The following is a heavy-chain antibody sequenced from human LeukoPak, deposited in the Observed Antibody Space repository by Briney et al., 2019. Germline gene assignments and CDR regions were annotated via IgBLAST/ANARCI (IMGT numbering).Heavy chain of an antibody. CDR2: LDPNSGGT. D-gene: IGHD5-18*01. J-gene: IGHJ4*02. V-gene: IGHV1-2*02. Sequence: ASVKVSCKASGNTFSGHYMHWVRQAPGQGLEWMGWLDPNSGGTNCAQKFQGRVSMTRDTSISTDYMELSRLRSDDTAVYYCARTAGYSYLAFWGQGTLVTVSS. CDR3: ARTAGYSYLAF. CDR1: GNTFSGHY.